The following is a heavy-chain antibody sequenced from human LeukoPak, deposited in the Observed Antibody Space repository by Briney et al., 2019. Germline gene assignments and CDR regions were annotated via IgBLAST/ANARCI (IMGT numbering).Heavy chain of an antibody. V-gene: IGHV3-23*01. D-gene: IGHD3-22*01. CDR1: GFTFSSYA. Sequence: GGSLRLSCAASGFTFSSYAMSWVRQAPGKGLEWVSAISGSGGSTYYADSVKGRFTISRDNSKNTLYLQMNSLRAEDTAVYYCASNYYDSSGYYYGMDVWGQGTTVTVS. J-gene: IGHJ6*02. CDR3: ASNYYDSSGYYYGMDV. CDR2: ISGSGGST.